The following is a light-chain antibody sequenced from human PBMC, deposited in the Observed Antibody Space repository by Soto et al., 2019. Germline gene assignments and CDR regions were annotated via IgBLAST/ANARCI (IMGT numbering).Light chain of an antibody. CDR2: GAS. J-gene: IGKJ2*01. V-gene: IGKV3-15*01. Sequence: EIVMTQSPATLSVSPGERATLSCRASQSLRSNLAWYQHKPGQAPRLLIFGASSRATGVPARFSGSGSGTEFTLTIGSLQSEDVAVYYCQEYNNWPPFTFGQGTKLEIK. CDR3: QEYNNWPPFT. CDR1: QSLRSN.